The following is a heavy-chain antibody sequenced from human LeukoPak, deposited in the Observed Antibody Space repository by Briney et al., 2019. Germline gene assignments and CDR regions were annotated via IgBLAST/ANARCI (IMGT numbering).Heavy chain of an antibody. CDR3: ARSMVRGLKRGYFDY. D-gene: IGHD3-10*01. V-gene: IGHV4-61*02. J-gene: IGHJ4*02. CDR1: GGSISSGSYY. Sequence: SETLSLTCTVPGGSISSGSYYWSWFRQPAGKGLEWIGRIYTSGSTDYNPSLTSRVTVSLDTSKNQFSLKLSSMTAADTAVYYCARSMVRGLKRGYFDYWGQGALVAVSS. CDR2: IYTSGST.